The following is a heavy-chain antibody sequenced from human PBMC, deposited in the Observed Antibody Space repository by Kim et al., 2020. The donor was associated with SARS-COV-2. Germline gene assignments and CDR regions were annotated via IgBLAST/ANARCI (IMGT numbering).Heavy chain of an antibody. CDR3: AREGLFLAFYY. CDR2: T. Sequence: TNYAQKRQGRVTITTDTSTSTAYMGLRSLRSDDTAVYYCAREGLFLAFYYWGQGTLVTVSS. D-gene: IGHD3-22*01. V-gene: IGHV1-18*01. J-gene: IGHJ4*02.